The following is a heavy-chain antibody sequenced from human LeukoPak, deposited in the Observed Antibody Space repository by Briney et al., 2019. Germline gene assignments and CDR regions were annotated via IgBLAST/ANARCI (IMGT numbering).Heavy chain of an antibody. D-gene: IGHD5-12*01. V-gene: IGHV3-23*01. CDR3: AKPGYDYYSYMDV. CDR2: ISGSGGST. CDR1: GFTFSSYA. J-gene: IGHJ6*03. Sequence: GGSLRLSCAASGFTFSSYAMSWVRQAPGKGLEWVSAISGSGGSTYYADSVKGRVTISRDNSKNTLYLQMNSLRAEDTAVYYCAKPGYDYYSYMDVWGKGTTVTVSS.